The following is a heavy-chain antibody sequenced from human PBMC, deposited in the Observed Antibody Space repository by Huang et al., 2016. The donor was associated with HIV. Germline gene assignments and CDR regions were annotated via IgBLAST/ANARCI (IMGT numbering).Heavy chain of an antibody. CDR3: ARDPRIQSWLNFFDY. V-gene: IGHV3-74*01. D-gene: IGHD3-22*01. CDR1: GFSISSYW. Sequence: EVLLVESGGGLVQPGGSLRLSCAASGFSISSYWMHWVRQAPGKGLGWVSRINSDGSSTSYADSVKGRFTISRDNAKNTLYLQMNSLRAEDTAVYYCARDPRIQSWLNFFDYWGQGTLVSVSS. CDR2: INSDGSST. J-gene: IGHJ4*02.